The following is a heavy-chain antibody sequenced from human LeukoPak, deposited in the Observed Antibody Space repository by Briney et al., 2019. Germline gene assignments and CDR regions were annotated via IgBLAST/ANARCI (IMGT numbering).Heavy chain of an antibody. CDR2: MNPNGGST. V-gene: IGHV1-46*01. CDR1: GYTFTNYY. J-gene: IGHJ4*02. Sequence: ASVKVSCKASGYTFTNYYVHWVRQAPGQGLEWMGIMNPNGGSTNYAQKFQGRVTMTRDTSTSTVYMDLSSLRSEDTAVYYCARAPRPPWDDSSGLDYWGQGTLVTVSS. CDR3: ARAPRPPWDDSSGLDY. D-gene: IGHD3-22*01.